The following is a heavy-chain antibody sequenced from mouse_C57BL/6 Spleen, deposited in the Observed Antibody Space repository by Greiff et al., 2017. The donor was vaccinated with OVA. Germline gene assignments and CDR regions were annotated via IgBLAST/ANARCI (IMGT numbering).Heavy chain of an antibody. V-gene: IGHV14-4*01. Sequence: EVQLQQSGAELVRPGASVKLSCTASGFNIKDDYMHWVKQRPEQGLEWIGWIDPENGDTEYASKFQGKATITADTSSNTAYLQLSSLTSEDTAVYYCTTGSNPYAMDYWGQGTSVTVSS. J-gene: IGHJ4*01. D-gene: IGHD2-5*01. CDR1: GFNIKDDY. CDR2: IDPENGDT. CDR3: TTGSNPYAMDY.